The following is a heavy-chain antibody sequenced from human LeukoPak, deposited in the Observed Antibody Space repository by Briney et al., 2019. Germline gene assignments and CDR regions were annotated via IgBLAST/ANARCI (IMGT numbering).Heavy chain of an antibody. J-gene: IGHJ4*02. Sequence: GGSLRLSCAASGFTFSSYAMTWVRQAPGKGLEWVSGISGSGGSTQYADSVKGRFTISRDNSKNTLFLQMNSLRAEDTAVYYCAKLSLSGRSQSADYWGQGTLVTVSS. CDR1: GFTFSSYA. V-gene: IGHV3-23*01. CDR2: ISGSGGST. D-gene: IGHD3-10*01. CDR3: AKLSLSGRSQSADY.